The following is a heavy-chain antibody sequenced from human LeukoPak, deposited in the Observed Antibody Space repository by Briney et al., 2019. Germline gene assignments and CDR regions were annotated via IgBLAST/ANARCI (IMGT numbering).Heavy chain of an antibody. Sequence: SETLSLTCTVSGGSISSYYWSWIRQPPGKGLEWIGYIYYSGSTNYNPSLKSRVTISVDTSKNQFSLKLSSVTAADTAVYYCAREYYYDSRGGVNWFDPWGQGTLVTVSS. J-gene: IGHJ5*02. CDR2: IYYSGST. V-gene: IGHV4-59*12. CDR1: GGSISSYY. D-gene: IGHD3-22*01. CDR3: AREYYYDSRGGVNWFDP.